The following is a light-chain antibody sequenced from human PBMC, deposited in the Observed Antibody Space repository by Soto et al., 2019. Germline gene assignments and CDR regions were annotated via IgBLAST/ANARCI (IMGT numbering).Light chain of an antibody. CDR1: SSNIGAGYD. Sequence: QSVLTQPPSVSGAPGQRVTISCTGSSSNIGAGYDVHWYQQLPGTAPKLLIYNNDNRPSGVPGRFSGSKSGTSASLAITGLQSEYEADYYCQSYDVSLTASVFGGGTKVTVL. CDR2: NND. J-gene: IGLJ3*02. CDR3: QSYDVSLTASV. V-gene: IGLV1-40*01.